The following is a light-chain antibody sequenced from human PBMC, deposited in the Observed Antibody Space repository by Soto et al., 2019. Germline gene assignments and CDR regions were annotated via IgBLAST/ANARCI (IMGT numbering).Light chain of an antibody. CDR2: DAS. Sequence: DIQMTQSPSSLSASVGDRVTITCQASQDISNYLNWYQQKPGKAPKLLIYDASDFETGVPSRFSGSGSGTDFTFTISSLQPEDIATYYCQQYDNLLSWTFGQGTKVEIK. V-gene: IGKV1-33*01. CDR3: QQYDNLLSWT. CDR1: QDISNY. J-gene: IGKJ1*01.